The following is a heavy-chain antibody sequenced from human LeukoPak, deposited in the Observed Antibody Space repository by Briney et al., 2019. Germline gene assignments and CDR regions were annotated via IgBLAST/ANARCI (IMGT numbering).Heavy chain of an antibody. V-gene: IGHV4-4*07. J-gene: IGHJ4*02. CDR1: GSSMNHSY. D-gene: IGHD6-25*01. Sequence: PSETLSLTCSVFGSSMNHSYWNWIRHPAARGLEWIGRIYYTGSTDYNPSLESRVTMSIDMSKNQFSLNLSSVNAADTALYFCARDRALDLDSGGFFYNRGLDFWGQGTLVTVSS. CDR2: IYYTGST. CDR3: ARDRALDLDSGGFFYNRGLDF.